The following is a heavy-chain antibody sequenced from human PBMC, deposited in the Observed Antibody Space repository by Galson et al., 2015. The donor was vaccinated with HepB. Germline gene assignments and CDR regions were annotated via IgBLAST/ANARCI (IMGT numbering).Heavy chain of an antibody. CDR2: IIPIFGTA. CDR1: GGTFSSYA. V-gene: IGHV1-69*13. Sequence: SVKVSCKASGGTFSSYAISWVRQAPGQGLEWMGGIIPIFGTANYAQKFQGRVTITADESTSTAYMELSSLRSEDTAVYYCAREGNPGRGYCSSTSCYVRRGKTDYYYGMDVWGQGTTVTVSS. CDR3: AREGNPGRGYCSSTSCYVRRGKTDYYYGMDV. J-gene: IGHJ6*02. D-gene: IGHD2-2*01.